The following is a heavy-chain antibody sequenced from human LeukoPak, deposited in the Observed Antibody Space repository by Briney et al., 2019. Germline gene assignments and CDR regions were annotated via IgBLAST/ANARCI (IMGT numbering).Heavy chain of an antibody. CDR1: GFTFSKYW. J-gene: IGHJ3*02. V-gene: IGHV3-74*01. CDR2: INPDDKST. Sequence: GRSLRLSCAASGFTFSKYWLHWVRQPPGRGLVWLARINPDDKSTSYADSVKGRFTISIDDAKETLSLQMNSLTAEDTAVYYCLTIVETPIDAFDIWGQGAMVTVSS. CDR3: LTIVETPIDAFDI. D-gene: IGHD4-23*01.